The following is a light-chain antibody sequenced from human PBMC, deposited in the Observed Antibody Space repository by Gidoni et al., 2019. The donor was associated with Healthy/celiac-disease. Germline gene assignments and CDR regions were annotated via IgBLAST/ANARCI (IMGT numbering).Light chain of an antibody. V-gene: IGLV3-19*01. J-gene: IGLJ2*01. CDR1: SLRNYY. Sequence: SSELTQDPAVSVALGQTVRITCQGDSLRNYYASWYQQNPGQAPVLVIYGKNNRPSGIPDRFSGSSSGNTASLTITGAQAEDEADYYCNSRDSSGNHVVFGGGTKLTVL. CDR2: GKN. CDR3: NSRDSSGNHVV.